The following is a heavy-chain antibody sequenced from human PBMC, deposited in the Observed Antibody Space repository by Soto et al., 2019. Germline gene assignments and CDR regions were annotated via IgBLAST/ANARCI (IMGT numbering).Heavy chain of an antibody. D-gene: IGHD3-16*01. J-gene: IGHJ4*02. CDR3: ARDPSYAAGATS. V-gene: IGHV3-21*01. Sequence: GGSLRLSCAASGFTFSSYSMNWVRQAPGKGLEWVSSISSSSSHIYYADSVKGRFTISRDNAKNSLYLQMNSLRADDTAMYYCARDPSYAAGATSWGQGSLVTVSS. CDR1: GFTFSSYS. CDR2: ISSSSSHI.